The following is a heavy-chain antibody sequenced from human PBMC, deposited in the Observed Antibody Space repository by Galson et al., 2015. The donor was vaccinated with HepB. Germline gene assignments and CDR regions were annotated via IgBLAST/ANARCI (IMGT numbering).Heavy chain of an antibody. Sequence: SRRLSCAASGFTLSSYAMSWVRQAPGKGLEWVSSISGRGGNTYYTDSVKGRFTISSDNSKKMVYLQMNSLRAEDTALYYCARGCSGGSCSVYWCQGTLVTVAS. J-gene: IGHJ4*02. CDR3: ARGCSGGSCSVY. CDR2: ISGRGGNT. D-gene: IGHD2-15*01. CDR1: GFTLSSYA. V-gene: IGHV3-23*01.